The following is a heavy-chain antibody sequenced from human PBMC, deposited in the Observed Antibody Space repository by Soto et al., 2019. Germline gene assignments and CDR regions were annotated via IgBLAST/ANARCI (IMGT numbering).Heavy chain of an antibody. Sequence: SETLSLTCAVYGGSFSGYYWSWIRQPPGKGLERIGEINHSGSTNYNPSLKSRVTISVDTSKNQCSLKLSSVTAADTAVYYCATRRPKSAGYSYGLGYNWFDPWGKGTLVTVSS. D-gene: IGHD5-18*01. CDR1: GGSFSGYY. V-gene: IGHV4-34*01. J-gene: IGHJ5*02. CDR2: INHSGST. CDR3: ATRRPKSAGYSYGLGYNWFDP.